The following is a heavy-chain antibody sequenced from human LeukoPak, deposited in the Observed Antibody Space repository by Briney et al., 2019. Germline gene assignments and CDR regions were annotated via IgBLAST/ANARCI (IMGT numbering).Heavy chain of an antibody. V-gene: IGHV3-53*01. CDR2: IYSGGST. D-gene: IGHD6-6*01. J-gene: IGHJ4*02. Sequence: GGSLRLSCAASGFTFSSYSMNWVRQAPGKGLEWVSVIYSGGSTYYADSVKGRFTISRDNSKNTLYLQMNSLRAEDTAVYYCAKVTAISSLDYFDYWGQGTLVTVSS. CDR1: GFTFSSYS. CDR3: AKVTAISSLDYFDY.